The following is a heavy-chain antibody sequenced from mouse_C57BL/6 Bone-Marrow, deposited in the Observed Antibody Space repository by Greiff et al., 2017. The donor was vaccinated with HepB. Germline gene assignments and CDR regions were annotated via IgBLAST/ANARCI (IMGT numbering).Heavy chain of an antibody. CDR2: INPSSGYT. V-gene: IGHV1-4*01. CDR3: ASLYGLDY. CDR1: GYTFTSYT. D-gene: IGHD1-1*01. Sequence: VKVVESGAELARPGASVKMSCKASGYTFTSYTMHWVKQRPGQGLEWIGYINPSSGYTKYNQKFKDKATLTADKSSSTAYMQLSSLTSEDSAVYYCASLYGLDYWGQGTTLTVSS. J-gene: IGHJ2*01.